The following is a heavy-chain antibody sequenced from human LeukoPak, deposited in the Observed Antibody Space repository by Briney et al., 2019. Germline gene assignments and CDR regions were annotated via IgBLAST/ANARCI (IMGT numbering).Heavy chain of an antibody. CDR3: ARGYYYDSSGFDDAFDI. V-gene: IGHV4-38-2*02. J-gene: IGHJ3*02. CDR1: GYSISCGYY. Sequence: SETLSLTCTISGYSISCGYYWDWIRQPPGKGLEWIGNIYHSGNTYYNLSLKSRVTISVDTSKNQISLKLTSVTAADTAMYYCARGYYYDSSGFDDAFDIWGQGTMVTVSS. D-gene: IGHD3-22*01. CDR2: IYHSGNT.